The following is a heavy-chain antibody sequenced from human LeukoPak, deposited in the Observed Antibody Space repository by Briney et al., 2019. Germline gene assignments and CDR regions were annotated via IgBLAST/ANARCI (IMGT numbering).Heavy chain of an antibody. V-gene: IGHV1-8*01. Sequence: ASVNVSCTASGYTFTSYDINWVRQATGQGLEWMGWMNPNSGNTGYAQKFQGRVTMTRNTSISTAYMELSSLRSEDTAVYYCARGAEQQLVRHAPPSYGMDVWGQGTTVTVSS. J-gene: IGHJ6*02. D-gene: IGHD6-13*01. CDR3: ARGAEQQLVRHAPPSYGMDV. CDR2: MNPNSGNT. CDR1: GYTFTSYD.